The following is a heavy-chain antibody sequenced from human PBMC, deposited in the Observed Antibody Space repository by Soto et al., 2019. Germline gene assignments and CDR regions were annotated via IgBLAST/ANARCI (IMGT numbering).Heavy chain of an antibody. CDR2: IYYSGST. CDR3: ARPNMVRGGGYYYYYYGMDV. J-gene: IGHJ6*02. D-gene: IGHD3-10*01. CDR1: GGSISSSSYY. V-gene: IGHV4-39*01. Sequence: PSETLSLTCTVSGGSISSSSYYWGWIRQPPGKGLEWIGSIYYSGSTYYNPSLKSRVTISVDTSKNQFSLKLSSGTAADTAVYYCARPNMVRGGGYYYYYYGMDVWGQGTTVTVSS.